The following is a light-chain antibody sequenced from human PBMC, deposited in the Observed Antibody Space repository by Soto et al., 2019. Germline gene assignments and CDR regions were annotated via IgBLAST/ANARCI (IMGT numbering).Light chain of an antibody. CDR1: QNVRAF. CDR2: AAS. CDR3: QQYGGSPPYT. V-gene: IGKV3-11*01. J-gene: IGKJ2*01. Sequence: EVVLTQSPATLSLSPGERATLSCRASQNVRAFLDWYQQKPGQAPRLLIYAASNRATGIPDRFSGSGSGTDFTLTISSLEPEDFAVYYCQQYGGSPPYTFGQGTRLEIK.